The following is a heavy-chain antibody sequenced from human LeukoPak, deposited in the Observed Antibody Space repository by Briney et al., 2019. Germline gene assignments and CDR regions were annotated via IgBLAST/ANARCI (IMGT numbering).Heavy chain of an antibody. CDR1: GFTFDDYA. D-gene: IGHD3-16*01. J-gene: IGHJ4*02. CDR3: AKDLGMTTRYFDY. Sequence: GRSLRLSCAASGFTFDDYAMHWVRQAPGKGLEWVSVISWNSGSIGYADSVKGRFTISRDNAKNSLYLQMNSLRAEDTALYYCAKDLGMTTRYFDYWGQGTLVTASS. CDR2: ISWNSGSI. V-gene: IGHV3-9*01.